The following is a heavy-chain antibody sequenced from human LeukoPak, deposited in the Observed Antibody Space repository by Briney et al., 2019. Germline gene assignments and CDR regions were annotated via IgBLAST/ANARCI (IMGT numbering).Heavy chain of an antibody. J-gene: IGHJ1*01. D-gene: IGHD6-13*01. V-gene: IGHV3-7*03. Sequence: PGGSLRLSCAASGFTFSSYWMSWVRQAPGKGLEWVANIKHDGSEKYYVDSMKGRFTISRDNAKNSLYLQMNSLRAEDTAVYYCAKDKQQLVRVEYFQHWGQGTLVTVSS. CDR3: AKDKQQLVRVEYFQH. CDR1: GFTFSSYW. CDR2: IKHDGSEK.